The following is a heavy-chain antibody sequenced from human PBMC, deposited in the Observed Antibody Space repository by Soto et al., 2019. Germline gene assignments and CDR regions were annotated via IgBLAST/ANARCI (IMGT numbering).Heavy chain of an antibody. CDR1: GTIFSSYT. V-gene: IGHV1-69*02. CDR2: IIPILGET. D-gene: IGHD3-16*01. Sequence: QVQLVQSGAEVKKPGSSVRVSCKASGTIFSSYTISWVRQAPAQGLEWMGRIIPILGETNSAQKFQGRVTRTADKSTNTAYMELNSLRLEDTALYYCARCLGGRMDDWGQGTTVTVSS. CDR3: ARCLGGRMDD. J-gene: IGHJ6*02.